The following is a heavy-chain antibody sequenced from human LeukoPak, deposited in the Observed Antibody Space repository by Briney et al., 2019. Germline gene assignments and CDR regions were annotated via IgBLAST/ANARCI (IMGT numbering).Heavy chain of an antibody. CDR2: ISAYNGNT. D-gene: IGHD3-9*01. V-gene: IGHV1-18*01. CDR1: GYTFTSYG. Sequence: ASVKVSCKASGYTFTSYGISWVRQAPGQGLEWMGWISAYNGNTNYAQKLQGRVTMTTDTSTSTAYMELRSLRSDDTAVYHCARTDYDILTGYITTFDYWGQGTLVTVSS. CDR3: ARTDYDILTGYITTFDY. J-gene: IGHJ4*02.